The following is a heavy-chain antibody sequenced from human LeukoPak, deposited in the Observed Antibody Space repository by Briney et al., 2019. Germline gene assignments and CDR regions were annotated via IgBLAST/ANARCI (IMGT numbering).Heavy chain of an antibody. J-gene: IGHJ4*02. CDR3: ARDPTVTTRGPLDY. Sequence: ASVKVSCKASGYTFTSYGISWVRQAPGQGLEWMGWISAYNGNTNYAQKLQGRVTMTTDTSTSTAYMELRSLRSDDTAVYYCARDPTVTTRGPLDYWGQGTLVTVSS. V-gene: IGHV1-18*01. CDR2: ISAYNGNT. CDR1: GYTFTSYG. D-gene: IGHD4-17*01.